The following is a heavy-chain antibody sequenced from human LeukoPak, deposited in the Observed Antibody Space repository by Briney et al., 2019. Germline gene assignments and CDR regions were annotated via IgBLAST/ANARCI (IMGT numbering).Heavy chain of an antibody. J-gene: IGHJ4*02. D-gene: IGHD1-26*01. CDR1: GFTFSSYA. CDR2: INGSGGST. CDR3: AKHPRLGAFGSYYGY. Sequence: PGGSLRLSCAASGFTFSSYAMSWVRQAPGKGLEWVSAINGSGGSTYYADSVKGRFTISRDNSKNTLYLQMNSLRAEDTAVYYCAKHPRLGAFGSYYGYWGQGTLVTVSS. V-gene: IGHV3-23*01.